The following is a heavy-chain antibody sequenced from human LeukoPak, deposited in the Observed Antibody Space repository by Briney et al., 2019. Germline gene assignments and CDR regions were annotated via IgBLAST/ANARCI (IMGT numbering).Heavy chain of an antibody. D-gene: IGHD5-12*01. Sequence: GGSLRLSCAASVFTFRSYWIHWVRQAPGKGLVWVGRIDNDGSDTIYADSVKGRFTVSRDNAKNTLYLQMNSLRAEDTAVYFCARGGFSHGCDVCGQGTVVTVSS. CDR1: VFTFRSYW. V-gene: IGHV3-74*01. CDR2: IDNDGSDT. CDR3: ARGGFSHGCDV. J-gene: IGHJ3*01.